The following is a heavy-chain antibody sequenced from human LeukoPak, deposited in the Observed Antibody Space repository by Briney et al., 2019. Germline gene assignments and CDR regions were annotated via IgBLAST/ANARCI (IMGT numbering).Heavy chain of an antibody. CDR3: ATAFDY. J-gene: IGHJ4*02. CDR2: ISGSGGTT. Sequence: GGSLRLPCAASGFTFRSYAMSWVRQAPGKGLQWLSSISGSGGTTYYADSVRGRFSVSRDNSQNTLYLQMNSLRAEDTAVYYCATAFDYWGQGTLVTVSS. V-gene: IGHV3-23*01. CDR1: GFTFRSYA.